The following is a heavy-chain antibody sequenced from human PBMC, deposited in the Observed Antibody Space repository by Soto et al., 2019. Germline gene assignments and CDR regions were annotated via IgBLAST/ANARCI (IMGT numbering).Heavy chain of an antibody. Sequence: PGGSLRLSCAASGFTFSDYEMNWVRQAPGKGLEWVSYISSSGGTIKYADSVKGRFTISRDNAKNSLFLQMHSLRADDTAVYYCAGDAFDIYYKFGMDVWGHGTPVTVSS. V-gene: IGHV3-48*03. CDR3: AGDAFDIYYKFGMDV. D-gene: IGHD1-26*01. CDR2: ISSSGGTI. CDR1: GFTFSDYE. J-gene: IGHJ6*02.